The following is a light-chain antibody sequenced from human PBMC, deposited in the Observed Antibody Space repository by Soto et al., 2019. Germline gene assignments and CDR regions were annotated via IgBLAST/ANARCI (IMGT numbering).Light chain of an antibody. CDR3: QQRSNWPPT. CDR1: QSVSSN. V-gene: IGKV3-11*01. J-gene: IGKJ4*01. Sequence: EIVLTQSPATLSVSPGERATLSCRASQSVSSNLAWYQQKPGQAPRLLIFDASTRATGIPARFSGSGSGTDFTLTISSLEPEDFAVYYCQQRSNWPPTFGGGTKVDIK. CDR2: DAS.